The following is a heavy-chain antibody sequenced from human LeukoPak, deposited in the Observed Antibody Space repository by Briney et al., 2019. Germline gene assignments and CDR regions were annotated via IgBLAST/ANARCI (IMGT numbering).Heavy chain of an antibody. D-gene: IGHD6-6*01. V-gene: IGHV4-4*02. J-gene: IGHJ6*03. CDR1: GGSISSSNW. Sequence: PSGTLSLTCAVSGGSISSSNWWSWVRQPPGKGLEWIGEIYHSGSTNYNPSLKSRVTISVDKSKNQFSLKLSSVTAADTAVYYCAKRSIVADADYYYYMDVWGKGTTVTVSS. CDR2: IYHSGST. CDR3: AKRSIVADADYYYYMDV.